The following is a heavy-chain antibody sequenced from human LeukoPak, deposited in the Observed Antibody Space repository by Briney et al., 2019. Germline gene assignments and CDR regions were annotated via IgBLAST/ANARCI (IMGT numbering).Heavy chain of an antibody. J-gene: IGHJ3*02. CDR2: ISSGGGTI. CDR1: GFTFSDYSDFY. D-gene: IGHD5-18*01. Sequence: GGSLRLSCAASGFTFSDYSDFYMSWIRQAPGKGLEWVSYISSGGGTIYYADSVKGRFTISRDNAKNSLYLQMNSLRAEDTAVYYCAKDGYSYGFHPAFDIWGQGTMVTVSS. CDR3: AKDGYSYGFHPAFDI. V-gene: IGHV3-11*01.